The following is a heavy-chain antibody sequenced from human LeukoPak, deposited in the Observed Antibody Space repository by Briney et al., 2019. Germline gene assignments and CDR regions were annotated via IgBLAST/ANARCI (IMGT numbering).Heavy chain of an antibody. V-gene: IGHV4-4*07. CDR3: ARDADRDGDKRRWFDP. J-gene: IGHJ5*02. CDR2: IHSSENT. D-gene: IGHD4-17*01. Sequence: SETLSLTCTVSGGSISNYYWSWIRQPAGKGLEWIGRIHSSENTNYNPSLKSRVTVSVDTSKNQFSLKLRSVTAADTAVYYCARDADRDGDKRRWFDPWGQGTLVTVYS. CDR1: GGSISNYY.